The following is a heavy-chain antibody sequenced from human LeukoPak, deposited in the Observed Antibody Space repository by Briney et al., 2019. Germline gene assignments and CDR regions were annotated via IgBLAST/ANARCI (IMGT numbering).Heavy chain of an antibody. CDR2: IYYSGST. V-gene: IGHV4-31*03. CDR3: ARAPFSYGDYEREYYFDY. D-gene: IGHD4-17*01. J-gene: IGHJ4*02. CDR1: GGSISSGGYY. Sequence: SETLSLTCTVSGGSISSGGYYWSWIRQHPGKGLEWIGYIYYSGSTYYNPSLKSRVTISVDTSKNQFSLKLSSVTAADTAVYYCARAPFSYGDYEREYYFDYWGQGTLVTVSS.